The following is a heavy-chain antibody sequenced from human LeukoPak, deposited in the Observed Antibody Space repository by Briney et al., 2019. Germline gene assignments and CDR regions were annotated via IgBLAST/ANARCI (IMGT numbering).Heavy chain of an antibody. CDR3: ARVPGYS. CDR2: IYSGGAT. CDR1: GFDVGRNY. Sequence: GGSLRLSCAASGFDVGRNYMTWVRQAPGKGLEWVSFIYSGGATYYADSVRGRFTISRDSSKNTLYLQMNSLRVEDTAVYYCARVPGYSWGQGALVTVSS. J-gene: IGHJ4*02. V-gene: IGHV3-53*01. D-gene: IGHD6-13*01.